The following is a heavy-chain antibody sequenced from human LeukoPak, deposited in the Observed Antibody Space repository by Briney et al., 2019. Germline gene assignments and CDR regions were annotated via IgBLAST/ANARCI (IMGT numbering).Heavy chain of an antibody. J-gene: IGHJ4*02. CDR3: ARVSNGYLDY. D-gene: IGHD2-8*01. CDR2: IYNSGSS. CDR1: GGSISSHY. V-gene: IGHV4-59*11. Sequence: SETLSLTCSVSGGSISSHYWSWIRQPPGKGLQWIGNIYNSGSSNYNPSLKSRVAVSVDTSKNQFSLKLSSVTAADTAVYYCARVSNGYLDYWGQGNPVTVST.